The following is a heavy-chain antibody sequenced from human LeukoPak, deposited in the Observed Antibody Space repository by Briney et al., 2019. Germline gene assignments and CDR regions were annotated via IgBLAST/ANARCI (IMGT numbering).Heavy chain of an antibody. CDR2: IYYSGST. Sequence: SETLSLTCTVSGGSISSSSYYWGWIRQPPGKGLEWIGSIYYSGSTYYNPSLKSRVTISVDTSKNQFSLKLSSVTAADTAVYYCARRRYSSSWGADYWGQGTLVTVSS. J-gene: IGHJ4*02. D-gene: IGHD6-13*01. CDR1: GGSISSSSYY. V-gene: IGHV4-39*01. CDR3: ARRRYSSSWGADY.